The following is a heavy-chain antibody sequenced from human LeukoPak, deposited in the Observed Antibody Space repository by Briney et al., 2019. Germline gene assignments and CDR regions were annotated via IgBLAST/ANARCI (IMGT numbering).Heavy chain of an antibody. CDR1: GYTFTGYY. CDR2: INPNSGGT. D-gene: IGHD3-10*01. V-gene: IGHV1-2*02. Sequence: ASVKVSCKASGYTFTGYYMHWVRQAPGQGLEWMGWINPNSGGTNYAQKFQGRVTMTRDTSISTAYMEPSRLRSDDTAVYYCARANMVRGVGLFFDRNWFDPWGQGTLVTVSS. J-gene: IGHJ5*02. CDR3: ARANMVRGVGLFFDRNWFDP.